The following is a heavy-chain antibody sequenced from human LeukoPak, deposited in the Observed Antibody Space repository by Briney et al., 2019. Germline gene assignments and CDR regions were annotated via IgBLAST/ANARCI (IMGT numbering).Heavy chain of an antibody. Sequence: GGSLRLSCAASGFSFSSYAMHWVRQAPGKGLEWVAVIPSDGNNKKYADSVKGRFTISRDNSKNTFHLQLNSLRAEDTAVYYCAKDYSDSRVADVFFEYWGQGTLVTVSS. J-gene: IGHJ4*02. CDR1: GFSFSSYA. CDR3: AKDYSDSRVADVFFEY. CDR2: IPSDGNNK. V-gene: IGHV3-30*04. D-gene: IGHD2-15*01.